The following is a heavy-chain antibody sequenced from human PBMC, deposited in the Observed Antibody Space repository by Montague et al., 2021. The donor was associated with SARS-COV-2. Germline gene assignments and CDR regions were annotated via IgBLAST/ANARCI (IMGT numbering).Heavy chain of an antibody. D-gene: IGHD6-25*01. CDR1: GGSVTSTTYY. CDR3: AKGSGYP. V-gene: IGHV4-31*03. CDR2: ICSSGST. J-gene: IGHJ2*01. Sequence: TLSLTCTVSGGSVTSTTYYWSWFRQRPGRGLEWVGFICSSGSTAYTPSLENRLTMSIDTSKNQFSLRLTPATAADTAGYYCAKGSGYPWGRGTRVAVSS.